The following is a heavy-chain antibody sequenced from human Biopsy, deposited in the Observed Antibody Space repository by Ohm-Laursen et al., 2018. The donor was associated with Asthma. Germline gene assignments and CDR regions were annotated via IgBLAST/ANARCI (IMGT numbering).Heavy chain of an antibody. Sequence: TLSLTCIVSGGSLSSGPYYWSWVRQHPGKGLEWIGYINYSGSTFYSPSLESRVTVSVDTSKNQFSLKLSSVTAAGTAVYYCARDLSGYCTSSACYGFDSWGQGTLVTVSS. J-gene: IGHJ5*01. V-gene: IGHV4-31*03. CDR1: GGSLSSGPYY. D-gene: IGHD2-8*01. CDR3: ARDLSGYCTSSACYGFDS. CDR2: INYSGST.